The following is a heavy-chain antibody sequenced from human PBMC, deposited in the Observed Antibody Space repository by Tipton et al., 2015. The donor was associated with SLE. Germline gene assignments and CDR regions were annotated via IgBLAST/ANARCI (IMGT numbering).Heavy chain of an antibody. V-gene: IGHV4-59*12. CDR2: VYYVGST. CDR1: GVSISTYY. Sequence: TLSLTCSVSGVSISTYYWNWIRQSPGKGLEWIGNVYYVGSTNYNPSLKGRVTISVDTSKNQFSLKLSSVTAADTAVYYCARDRRGWYFDLWGRGTLVTVSS. CDR3: ARDRRGWYFDL. D-gene: IGHD3-10*01. J-gene: IGHJ2*01.